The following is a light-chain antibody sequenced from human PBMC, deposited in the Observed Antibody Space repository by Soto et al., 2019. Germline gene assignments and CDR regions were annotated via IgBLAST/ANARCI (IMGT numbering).Light chain of an antibody. V-gene: IGKV1-5*01. CDR3: QQYNSYGT. CDR1: QSISSW. CDR2: VAS. J-gene: IGKJ1*01. Sequence: DIQMTQSPSTLSASVGDRVTITCRASQSISSWLAWYQQKPGKAPKLLIYVASSLESGVPSRFSGRGSGTEFTLTISSLQPDDFATHYCQQYNSYGTFGQGTKVDIK.